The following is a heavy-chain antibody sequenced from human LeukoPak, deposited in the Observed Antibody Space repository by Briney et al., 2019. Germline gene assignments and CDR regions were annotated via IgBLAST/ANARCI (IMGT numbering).Heavy chain of an antibody. Sequence: ASVKVSCKASGYTFTGYYMHWVRQAPGQGPEWMGWINPNSGGTNYAQKFQGRVTMTRDTSISTAYMELSRLRSDDTAVYYCARERRSVVPAATRYFDLWGRGTLVTVYS. J-gene: IGHJ2*01. CDR3: ARERRSVVPAATRYFDL. CDR1: GYTFTGYY. D-gene: IGHD2-2*01. CDR2: INPNSGGT. V-gene: IGHV1-2*02.